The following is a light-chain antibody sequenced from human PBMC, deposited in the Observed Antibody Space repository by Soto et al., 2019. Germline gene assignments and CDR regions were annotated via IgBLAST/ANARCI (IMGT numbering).Light chain of an antibody. J-gene: IGKJ5*01. CDR1: QSLLHITGETF. Sequence: DVVMTQTPLSLSVAPGQPASISCKSSQSLLHITGETFLFLYLQKPGQSPKLLIYEVSTRVSGVPDRFSGSGSGTDFTLEISRVETDDVGIYYCMQSTQLPHTFGQGTRLGIE. CDR3: MQSTQLPHT. CDR2: EVS. V-gene: IGKV2D-29*02.